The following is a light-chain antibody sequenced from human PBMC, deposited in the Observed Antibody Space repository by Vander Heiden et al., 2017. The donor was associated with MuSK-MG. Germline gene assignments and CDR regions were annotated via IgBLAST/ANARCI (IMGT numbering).Light chain of an antibody. CDR3: QTWGAGIRV. J-gene: IGLJ1*01. CDR1: SGHSSYA. Sequence: QLVLTQSPSASASLGASVKLTCTLSSGHSSYAIAWHQQQPEKGPRYLMKVNSDGSHSKGDGIPDRFSGSSFGAERYLTISSLQSDDEADYYCQTWGAGIRVFGTGTKVTVL. V-gene: IGLV4-69*01. CDR2: VNSDGSH.